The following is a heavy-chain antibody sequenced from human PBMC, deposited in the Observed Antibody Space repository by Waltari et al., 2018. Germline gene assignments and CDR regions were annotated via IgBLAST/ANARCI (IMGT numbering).Heavy chain of an antibody. J-gene: IGHJ4*02. Sequence: QLQLQESGPGLVKPSETLSLTCTVSGGSISSSSYYGGWIRQPPGKGLEWIGSIYYSGGTSHSAARKSRVSISVDTSKNQFSLRLSSVTAADTAVYYCARHIYCSSTSCYSFDYWGQGTLVTVSS. V-gene: IGHV4-39*01. CDR1: GGSISSSSYY. CDR3: ARHIYCSSTSCYSFDY. D-gene: IGHD2-2*02. CDR2: IYYSGGT.